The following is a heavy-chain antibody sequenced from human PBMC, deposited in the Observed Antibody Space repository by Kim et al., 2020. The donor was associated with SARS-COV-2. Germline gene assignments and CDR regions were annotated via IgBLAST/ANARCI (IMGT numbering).Heavy chain of an antibody. Sequence: ASVKVSCKASGYTFTSYDINWVRQATGQGLEWMGWMNPNSGNTGYAQKFQGRVTMTRNTSISTAYMELSSLRSEDTAVYYCARGKRQISAPYPYYYYMDVWGKGTTVTVSS. J-gene: IGHJ6*03. V-gene: IGHV1-8*01. CDR2: MNPNSGNT. CDR3: ARGKRQISAPYPYYYYMDV. CDR1: GYTFTSYD. D-gene: IGHD2-21*01.